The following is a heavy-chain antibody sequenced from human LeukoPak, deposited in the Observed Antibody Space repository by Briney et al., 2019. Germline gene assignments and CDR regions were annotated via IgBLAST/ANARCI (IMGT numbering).Heavy chain of an antibody. CDR2: ISSSSSTI. V-gene: IGHV3-48*01. Sequence: PGGSLRLSCAASGFTFSSYSMNWVRQAPGKGLEWVSYISSSSSTIYYADSVKGRFTISRDNAKNSLYLQVNSLRAEDTAVYYCARDYGSGSYYGLDYWGQGTLVTVPS. J-gene: IGHJ4*02. CDR3: ARDYGSGSYYGLDY. CDR1: GFTFSSYS. D-gene: IGHD3-10*01.